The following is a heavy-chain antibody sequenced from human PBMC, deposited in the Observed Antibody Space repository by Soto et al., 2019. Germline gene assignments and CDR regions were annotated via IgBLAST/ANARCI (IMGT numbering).Heavy chain of an antibody. Sequence: GGSLRLSCAASGFTFSSYSMNWVRQAPGKGLEWVSSISSSSSYIYYADSVKGRFTISRDNAKNSLYLQMNSLRTEDTAVYYCARDWAGGVGYWGQGTLVTVSS. CDR2: ISSSSSYI. CDR3: ARDWAGGVGY. V-gene: IGHV3-21*01. J-gene: IGHJ4*02. D-gene: IGHD3-10*01. CDR1: GFTFSSYS.